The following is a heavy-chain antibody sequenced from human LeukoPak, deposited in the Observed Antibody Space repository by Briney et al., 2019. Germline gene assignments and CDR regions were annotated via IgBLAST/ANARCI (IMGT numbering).Heavy chain of an antibody. J-gene: IGHJ4*02. D-gene: IGHD3-22*01. CDR2: ISGSGGST. CDR1: GFTFSSYA. V-gene: IGHV3-23*01. Sequence: GGSLRLSCAASGFTFSSYAMSWVRQAPGKGLEWVSAISGSGGSTYYADSVKGRFTISRDNSKNTLYLQMNSLRAEDTAVYYCAKDTGLLVVIALGGPSRFDYWGQGTLVTVSS. CDR3: AKDTGLLVVIALGGPSRFDY.